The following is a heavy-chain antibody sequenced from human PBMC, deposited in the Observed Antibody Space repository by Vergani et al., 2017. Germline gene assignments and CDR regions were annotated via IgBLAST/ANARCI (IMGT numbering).Heavy chain of an antibody. CDR1: GYTFTSYG. CDR2: ISAYNGNT. Sequence: QVQVVQSGAEVKKSGASVKVSCKASGYTFTSYGISWVRQAPGQGLEWMGWISAYNGNTNYAQKLQGRVTMTTDTSTSTAYMELRSLRSDDTAVYYCARQAHALHYCYYMDVWGKGTTVTVSS. V-gene: IGHV1-18*01. J-gene: IGHJ6*03. CDR3: ARQAHALHYCYYMDV.